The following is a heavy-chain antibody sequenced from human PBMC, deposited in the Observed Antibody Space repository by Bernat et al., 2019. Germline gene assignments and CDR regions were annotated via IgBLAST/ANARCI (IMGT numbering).Heavy chain of an antibody. V-gene: IGHV3-43*02. CDR1: GFTFDDYA. J-gene: IGHJ6*02. D-gene: IGHD1-14*01. Sequence: EVQLVESGGAVVQPGGSLRLSCATSGFTFDDYAMHWVRQVPGKGLEWVSLISGDGSSTYYADSVKGRFTISRDNSKNSLYLQMNSLRTDDTALFYCAKDMRYNRPFEGMDVWGQGTTVTVTS. CDR2: ISGDGSST. CDR3: AKDMRYNRPFEGMDV.